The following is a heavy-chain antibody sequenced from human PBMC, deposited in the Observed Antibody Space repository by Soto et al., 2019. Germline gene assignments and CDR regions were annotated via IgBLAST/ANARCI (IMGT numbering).Heavy chain of an antibody. CDR1: GGSISSYY. CDR3: ARIAAAPDYYYYYMDV. V-gene: IGHV4-59*08. CDR2: IYYSGST. D-gene: IGHD6-13*01. J-gene: IGHJ6*03. Sequence: QVQLQESGPGLVKPSETLSLTCTVSGGSISSYYWSWIRQPPGKGLEWIGYIYYSGSTNYNPSLESRFTISVDTSKNQFSLKLSSVTAADTAVYYCARIAAAPDYYYYYMDVWGKGTTVTVSS.